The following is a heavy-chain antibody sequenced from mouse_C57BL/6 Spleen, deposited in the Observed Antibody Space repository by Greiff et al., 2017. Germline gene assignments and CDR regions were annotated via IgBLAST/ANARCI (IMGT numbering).Heavy chain of an antibody. CDR3: ARYGYGSRYFDY. CDR1: GYTFTDYY. J-gene: IGHJ2*01. CDR2: INPNNGGT. V-gene: IGHV1-26*01. Sequence: EVQLQQSGPELVKPGASVKISCKASGYTFTDYYMNWVKQSHGKSLEWIGDINPNNGGTSYNQKFKGKATLTVDKSSSTAYMELRSLTSEDSAVYYCARYGYGSRYFDYWGQGTTLTVSS. D-gene: IGHD1-1*01.